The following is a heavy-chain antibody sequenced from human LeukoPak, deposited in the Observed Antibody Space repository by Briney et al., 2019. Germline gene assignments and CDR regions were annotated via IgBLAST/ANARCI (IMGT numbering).Heavy chain of an antibody. J-gene: IGHJ3*02. D-gene: IGHD3-9*01. V-gene: IGHV3-21*01. CDR1: GFTFSSYS. CDR3: ARGGELRYFDWLLWDT. CDR2: ISSSSSYI. Sequence: GGSLRLSCAASGFTFSSYSMNWVRQAPGKGLEWVSSISSSSSYIYYADSVKGRFTISRDNAKNSLYLQMNSLRAEDTAVYYCARGGELRYFDWLLWDTWGQGTMVTVSS.